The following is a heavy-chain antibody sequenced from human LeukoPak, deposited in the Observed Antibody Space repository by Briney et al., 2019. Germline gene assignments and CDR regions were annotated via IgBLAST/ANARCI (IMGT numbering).Heavy chain of an antibody. V-gene: IGHV3-21*01. J-gene: IGHJ4*02. D-gene: IGHD6-19*01. CDR3: ARDSSGWYIRGYFDY. CDR2: ISSSSSYI. CDR1: GFPFSSYS. Sequence: GSLRLSFAASGFPFSSYSMNWVRQAPGKGLEWVSSISSSSSYIYYADSVKGRFTISRDNAKNSLYLQMNSLRAEDTAVYYCARDSSGWYIRGYFDYWGQGTLVTVSS.